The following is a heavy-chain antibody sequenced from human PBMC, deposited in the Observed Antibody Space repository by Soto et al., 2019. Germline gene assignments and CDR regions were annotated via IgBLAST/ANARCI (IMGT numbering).Heavy chain of an antibody. V-gene: IGHV3-23*01. CDR3: APYSSLDY. Sequence: PGGSLRLSCAASGFTFSSYAMSWVRQAPGKGLEWVSSIGGSGGTTYYADSVKGRFTISRDNSKNTLYLQMNSLRAEDTAVYYCAPYSSLDYWGQGTLVTVYS. CDR1: GFTFSSYA. D-gene: IGHD6-13*01. CDR2: IGGSGGTT. J-gene: IGHJ4*02.